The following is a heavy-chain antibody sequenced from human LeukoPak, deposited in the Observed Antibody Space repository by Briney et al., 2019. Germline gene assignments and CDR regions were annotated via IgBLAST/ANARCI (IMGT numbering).Heavy chain of an antibody. CDR1: GFTFSSYA. D-gene: IGHD3-22*01. V-gene: IGHV3-23*01. CDR2: ISGSGGST. J-gene: IGHJ5*02. Sequence: QSGGSLRLSCAASGFTFSSYAMSWVRQAPGKGLEWVSAISGSGGSTYYADSVKGRFTISRDNSKNTLFLQMSSLRAEDTALYYCAKGSSGYFADLWGQGTLVTVSS. CDR3: AKGSSGYFADL.